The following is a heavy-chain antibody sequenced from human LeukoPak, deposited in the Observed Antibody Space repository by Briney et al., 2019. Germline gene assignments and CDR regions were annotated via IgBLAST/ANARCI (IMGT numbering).Heavy chain of an antibody. CDR1: GFTFSSYA. CDR2: ISGSGGST. D-gene: IGHD6-19*01. V-gene: IGHV3-23*01. CDR3: AKEGDGGWHYMDV. Sequence: GGSLRLSCAASGFTFSSYAMSWVRQAPGKGLEWVSAISGSGGSTYYADSVKGRFTISRDNSKNTLYVQMNSLRPEDTAVYYCAKEGDGGWHYMDVWGKGTTVTVSS. J-gene: IGHJ6*03.